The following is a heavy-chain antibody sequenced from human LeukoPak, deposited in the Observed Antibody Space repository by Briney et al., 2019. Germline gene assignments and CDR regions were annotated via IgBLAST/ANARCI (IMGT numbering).Heavy chain of an antibody. CDR3: TTDMVDTAMATRYYYYMDV. D-gene: IGHD5-18*01. CDR2: IKSKTDGGTT. CDR1: GFTFSNAW. J-gene: IGHJ6*03. Sequence: GSLRLSCAASGFTFSNAWMSWVRQAPGKGLEWVGRIKSKTDGGTTDYAAPVKGRFTISRDDSKNTLYLQMNSLKTEDTAVYYCTTDMVDTAMATRYYYYMDVWGKGTTVTVSS. V-gene: IGHV3-15*01.